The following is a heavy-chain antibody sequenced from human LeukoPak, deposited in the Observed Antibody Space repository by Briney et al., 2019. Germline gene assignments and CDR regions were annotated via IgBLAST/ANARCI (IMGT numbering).Heavy chain of an antibody. J-gene: IGHJ6*02. CDR3: AKDGSPDIVVVPAAIGEVDYYYGMDV. V-gene: IGHV3-9*01. D-gene: IGHD2-2*02. CDR1: GFTFDDYA. CDR2: ISWNSGSI. Sequence: GRSLRLSCAASGFTFDDYAMHWVRQAPGKGLEWVSGISWNSGSIGYADSVKGRFTISRDNAKNSLYLQMNSLRAEDTALYYCAKDGSPDIVVVPAAIGEVDYYYGMDVWGQGTTVTVSS.